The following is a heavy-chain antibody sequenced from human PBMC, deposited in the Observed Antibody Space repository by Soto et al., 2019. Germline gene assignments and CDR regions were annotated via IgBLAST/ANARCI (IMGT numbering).Heavy chain of an antibody. CDR2: ISAGNGNT. Sequence: QVQLVQSGAEVKKPGASVKVSGQPSGYTFTSYTIHWVRQAPGQRLEWMGRISAGNGNTIYSQKFQGRVTITRDTSATTAYMEVSSLRSEDTAVFYCAIGFCGSICPYFQYWGQGTLVSVSS. CDR1: GYTFTSYT. D-gene: IGHD2-15*01. CDR3: AIGFCGSICPYFQY. V-gene: IGHV1-3*01. J-gene: IGHJ1*01.